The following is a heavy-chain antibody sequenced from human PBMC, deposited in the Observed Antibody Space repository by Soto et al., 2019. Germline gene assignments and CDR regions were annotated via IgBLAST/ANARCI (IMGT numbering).Heavy chain of an antibody. Sequence: QVQLVQSGAEVRKPGSSVRVSCKAPGGSFNRHTISWVRQAPGQGLERMGGIIPIFGTANHAQKFQGRVTIIADASTSTVYMELSSLRSDDTAIYYCARGWGYDSTDYYYAYWGQGTLVIVSS. CDR3: ARGWGYDSTDYYYAY. CDR2: IIPIFGTA. D-gene: IGHD3-22*01. J-gene: IGHJ4*02. CDR1: GGSFNRHT. V-gene: IGHV1-69*01.